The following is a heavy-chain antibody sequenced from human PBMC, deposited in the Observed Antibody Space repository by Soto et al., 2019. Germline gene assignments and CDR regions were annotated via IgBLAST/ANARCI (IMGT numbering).Heavy chain of an antibody. J-gene: IGHJ6*02. CDR3: AKESSLDHGRTSGMDV. CDR2: ISWDGGST. CDR1: GVTFDDYT. Sequence: GGSLRLSCAASGVTFDDYTMHWVRQAPGKGLEWVSLISWDGGSTYYADSVKGRFTISRDNSKNSLYLQMNSLRTEDTALYYCAKESSLDHGRTSGMDVRGQGTTVTVSS. V-gene: IGHV3-43*01. D-gene: IGHD4-17*01.